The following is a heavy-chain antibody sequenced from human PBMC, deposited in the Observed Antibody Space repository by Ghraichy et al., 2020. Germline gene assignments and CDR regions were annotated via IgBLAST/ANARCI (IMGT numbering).Heavy chain of an antibody. Sequence: ASVKVSCKASGYSFTGYYMHWVRQPPGQGLEWMGWINPNSGGTNYAQKLQDRVTMTRDPSISTAYMELSRLISNDTAVYYCARAGSGSTFDYWGQGSQVTVSS. J-gene: IGHJ4*02. D-gene: IGHD6-19*01. CDR2: INPNSGGT. V-gene: IGHV1-2*02. CDR3: ARAGSGSTFDY. CDR1: GYSFTGYY.